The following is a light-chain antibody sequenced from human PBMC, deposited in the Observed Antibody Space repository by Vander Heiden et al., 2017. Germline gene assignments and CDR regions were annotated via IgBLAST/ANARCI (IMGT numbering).Light chain of an antibody. J-gene: IGKJ1*01. CDR3: QQYNSYSWT. CDR1: QSISSW. CDR2: KAS. Sequence: DIQMIQCPYTLSASVGDRVTITWRASQSISSWLAWYQQKPGNAPKLLIYKASNLEPGVPSRFSGSGSGTEFTLTISSLQPDDCATYYCQQYNSYSWTFGQGTKVEIK. V-gene: IGKV1-5*03.